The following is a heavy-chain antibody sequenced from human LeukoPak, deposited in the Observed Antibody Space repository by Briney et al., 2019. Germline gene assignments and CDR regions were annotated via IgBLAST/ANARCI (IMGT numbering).Heavy chain of an antibody. V-gene: IGHV3-48*01. D-gene: IGHD2-2*01. CDR3: ARDTKYAFDN. CDR1: GFTFSSYS. CDR2: IGISSGNT. Sequence: GGSLRLSCAASGFTFSSYSMNWVRQAPGKGLEWISYIGISSGNTKYADSVKGRFTISGDKAKNSLYLQMNSLRVEDTAVYYCARDTKYAFDNWGQGNLVTVSS. J-gene: IGHJ4*02.